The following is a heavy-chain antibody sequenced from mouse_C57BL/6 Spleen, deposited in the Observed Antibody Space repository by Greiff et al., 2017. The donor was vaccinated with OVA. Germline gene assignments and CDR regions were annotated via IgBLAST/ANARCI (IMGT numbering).Heavy chain of an antibody. CDR1: GYTFTDYE. V-gene: IGHV1-15*01. CDR2: IDPETGGT. J-gene: IGHJ1*03. D-gene: IGHD1-1*01. CDR3: TRITTVVATDV. Sequence: VKLQESGAELVRPGASVTLSCKASGYTFTDYEMHWVKQTPVHGLEWIGAIDPETGGTAYNQKFKGKAILTADKSSSTAYMELRSLTSEDSAVYYCTRITTVVATDVWGTGTTVTVSS.